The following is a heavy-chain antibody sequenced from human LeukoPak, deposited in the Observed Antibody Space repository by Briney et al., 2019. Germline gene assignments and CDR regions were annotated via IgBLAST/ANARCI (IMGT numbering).Heavy chain of an antibody. J-gene: IGHJ4*02. CDR2: ISGSSSAI. V-gene: IGHV3-48*01. CDR1: GFAFSTFG. D-gene: IGHD5-12*01. CDR3: ATYSGYDRVFDY. Sequence: GGSLRLSCAASGFAFSTFGMNWVRQAPGKGLEWISYISGSSSAINYADSVKGRFTISRDNAKISLYLQMNNLRAEDTAVYYCATYSGYDRVFDYWGQGTLVTVSS.